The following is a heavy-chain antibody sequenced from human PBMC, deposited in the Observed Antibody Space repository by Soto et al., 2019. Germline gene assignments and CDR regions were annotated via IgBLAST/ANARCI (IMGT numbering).Heavy chain of an antibody. CDR3: AIVATTRNYYYYMDV. D-gene: IGHD5-12*01. J-gene: IGHJ6*03. Sequence: SETLCITWTVSGGSITSSGDYWGLIRQPPGKGLEWIGSIYYSGTTYYNPSLKSRVTISVDTSKNQFSLKLSSVTAADTAVYYCAIVATTRNYYYYMDVWGKGTTVTVS. V-gene: IGHV4-39*01. CDR1: GGSITSSGDY. CDR2: IYYSGTT.